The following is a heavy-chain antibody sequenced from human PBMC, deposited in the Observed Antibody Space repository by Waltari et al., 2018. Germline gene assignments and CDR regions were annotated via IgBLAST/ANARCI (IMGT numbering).Heavy chain of an antibody. Sequence: QLQLQQSGPGLVKPSESLSLTCGVSGASMSENYWWSWVRQSPEKGLGWIGQIHRSWRTYYNPSLESRVSVSMDTSNNKFFLKLSSAIAADTAVYYCARDRGRGLYFDSWGQGTLVTVSP. D-gene: IGHD2-15*01. CDR3: ARDRGRGLYFDS. CDR2: IHRSWRT. J-gene: IGHJ4*02. V-gene: IGHV4-4*02. CDR1: GASMSENYW.